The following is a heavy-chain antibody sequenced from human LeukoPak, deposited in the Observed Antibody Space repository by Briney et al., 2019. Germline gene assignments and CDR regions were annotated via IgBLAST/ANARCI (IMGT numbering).Heavy chain of an antibody. CDR1: GFTFSGSA. Sequence: GGSLRLSCAASGFTFSGSAMHWVRQASGKGLEWVGRIRSKTNGYATTYAASVKGRFTISRDDSKNTAYLQMNSLKTEDTAVYYCTSAAAGSDYWGQGTLVTVSS. V-gene: IGHV3-73*01. D-gene: IGHD6-13*01. J-gene: IGHJ4*02. CDR2: IRSKTNGYAT. CDR3: TSAAAGSDY.